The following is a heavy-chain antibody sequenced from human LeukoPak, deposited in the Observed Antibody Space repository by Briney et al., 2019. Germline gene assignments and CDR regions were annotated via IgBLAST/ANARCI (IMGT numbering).Heavy chain of an antibody. J-gene: IGHJ3*02. CDR2: IYYSGST. Sequence: SQTLSLTCTVSGGSISSGDYYWSWIRQPPGKGLEWIGYIYYSGSTYYNPSLKSRVTISVDTSKNQFSLKLSSVTAADTAVYYCARVCGGDCLNAFDMWGQGTMVTVSS. D-gene: IGHD2-21*01. CDR3: ARVCGGDCLNAFDM. V-gene: IGHV4-30-4*08. CDR1: GGSISSGDYY.